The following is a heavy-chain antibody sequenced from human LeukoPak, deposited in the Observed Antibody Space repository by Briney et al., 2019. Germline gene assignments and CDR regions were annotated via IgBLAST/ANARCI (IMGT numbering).Heavy chain of an antibody. J-gene: IGHJ5*02. V-gene: IGHV1-2*02. Sequence: GASVKVSCKASGYTFTGYYMHWVRQAPGQGLEWMGWINPNSGGTNSAQKFQGRVTMTTDTSTSTAYMDLRSLRSDDTAVYYCARGWAPRKEWLILNWFDPWGQGTLVTVSS. D-gene: IGHD5-12*01. CDR2: INPNSGGT. CDR3: ARGWAPRKEWLILNWFDP. CDR1: GYTFTGYY.